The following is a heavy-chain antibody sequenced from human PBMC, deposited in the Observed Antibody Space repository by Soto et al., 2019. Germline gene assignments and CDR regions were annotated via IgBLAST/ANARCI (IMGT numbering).Heavy chain of an antibody. CDR2: LIPMSGSP. V-gene: IGHV1-69*01. CDR3: ARPHCSGGSCWGWFDP. Sequence: QVQLVQSGAEVRKPGSSVKVSCKASGGTFRRQAIHWVRQAPGHGLEWMGGLIPMSGSPNYAQKFQGRLTITADESTSIVYMELSSLKFDDTAVYFCARPHCSGGSCWGWFDPWGQGTLVTVSS. D-gene: IGHD2-15*01. J-gene: IGHJ5*02. CDR1: GGTFRRQA.